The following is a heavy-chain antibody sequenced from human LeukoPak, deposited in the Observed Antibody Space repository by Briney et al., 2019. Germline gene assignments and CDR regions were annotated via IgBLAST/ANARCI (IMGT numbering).Heavy chain of an antibody. CDR1: GFTFSSYA. D-gene: IGHD6-19*01. Sequence: GGSLRLSCAASGFTFSSYAMHWVRQAPGKGLEWVAVISYDGSNKYYADSVKGRFTISRDNSKNTLYLQMSSLRAEDTAVYYCARPPPAVAGRYYYYYYMDVWGKGTTVTVSS. V-gene: IGHV3-30*04. CDR3: ARPPPAVAGRYYYYYYMDV. J-gene: IGHJ6*03. CDR2: ISYDGSNK.